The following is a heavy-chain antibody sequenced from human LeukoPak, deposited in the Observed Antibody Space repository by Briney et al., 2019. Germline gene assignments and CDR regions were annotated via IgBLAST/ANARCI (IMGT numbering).Heavy chain of an antibody. CDR3: AKSSGSYRRPYDY. D-gene: IGHD1-26*01. CDR2: ISGDGTET. CDR1: RLIFRNYA. V-gene: IGHV3-23*01. J-gene: IGHJ4*02. Sequence: SGGSLRLSCTASRLIFRNYAMTWVRQAPRKGLEWVSTISGDGTETFYADSVKGRFTISRDNSENTLSLQMNSLRADDTAVYYCAKSSGSYRRPYDYWGQGTLVTVSS.